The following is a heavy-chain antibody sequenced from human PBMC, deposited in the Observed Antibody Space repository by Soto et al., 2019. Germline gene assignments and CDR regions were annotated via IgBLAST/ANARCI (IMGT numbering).Heavy chain of an antibody. Sequence: EVQLLESGGGLVQPGGSLRLSCAASGFTFSSYAMSWVRQAPGKGLEWVSAISGSGGSTYYADSVKGRFTIARDNSKNTLYLQMNSLRAEDTAVYYCAKSLYFWSGYYLRQNWYFALWGRGTLVTVSS. D-gene: IGHD3-3*01. CDR1: GFTFSSYA. CDR3: AKSLYFWSGYYLRQNWYFAL. V-gene: IGHV3-23*01. J-gene: IGHJ2*01. CDR2: ISGSGGST.